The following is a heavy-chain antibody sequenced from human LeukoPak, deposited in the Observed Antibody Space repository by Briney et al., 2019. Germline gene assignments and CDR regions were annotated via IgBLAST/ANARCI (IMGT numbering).Heavy chain of an antibody. J-gene: IGHJ5*02. V-gene: IGHV3-74*01. CDR2: INSDGINT. Sequence: GSLRLSCAASGFTFSNYWMDWVRQAPGKGLVWVSRINSDGINTSYADSVKGRFTISRDNAKNTLNLQMNSLRAEDTAVYYCARDLGQYYDTSDNWFDPWGQGTLVTVSS. CDR1: GFTFSNYW. CDR3: ARDLGQYYDTSDNWFDP. D-gene: IGHD3-22*01.